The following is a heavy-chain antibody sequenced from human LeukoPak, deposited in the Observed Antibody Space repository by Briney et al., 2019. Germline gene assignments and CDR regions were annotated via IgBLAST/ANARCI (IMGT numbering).Heavy chain of an antibody. D-gene: IGHD6-13*01. CDR2: IYYSGST. Sequence: SETLSLTCTVSGGSISSYYWSWIRQPPGKGLEWIGYIYYSGSTNYNPSLKSRVTISVDTSKNQFSLNLRSVTAADTAVYYCARYSSSLGWFDPWGQGSLVTVSS. CDR3: ARYSSSLGWFDP. J-gene: IGHJ5*02. CDR1: GGSISSYY. V-gene: IGHV4-59*08.